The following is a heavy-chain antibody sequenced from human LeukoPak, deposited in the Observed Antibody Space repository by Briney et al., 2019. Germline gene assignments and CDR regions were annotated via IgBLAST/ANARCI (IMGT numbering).Heavy chain of an antibody. V-gene: IGHV1-69*06. Sequence: ASVKVSCKASGGTFSNYAISWVRQAPGQGLEWMGGIIPIFGTANYAQKFQGRVTITADKSTSTAYMELSSLRSEDTAVYYCALVTTVDYYYMDVWGKGTTVTVSS. CDR3: ALVTTVDYYYMDV. CDR1: GGTFSNYA. CDR2: IIPIFGTA. J-gene: IGHJ6*03. D-gene: IGHD4-17*01.